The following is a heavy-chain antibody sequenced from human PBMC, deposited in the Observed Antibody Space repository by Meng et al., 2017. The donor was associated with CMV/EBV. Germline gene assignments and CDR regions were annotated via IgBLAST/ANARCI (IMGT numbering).Heavy chain of an antibody. Sequence: GESLKISCAASGFTFSSYEMNWVRQAPGKGLEWVSYISSSGSTIYYADSVKGQFTISRDNAKNSLYLQMNSLRAEDTAVYYCARGVGGFWDYCGGDCYSYYWGQGTLVTVSS. D-gene: IGHD2-21*01. CDR1: GFTFSSYE. V-gene: IGHV3-48*03. CDR2: ISSSGSTI. CDR3: ARGVGGFWDYCGGDCYSYY. J-gene: IGHJ4*02.